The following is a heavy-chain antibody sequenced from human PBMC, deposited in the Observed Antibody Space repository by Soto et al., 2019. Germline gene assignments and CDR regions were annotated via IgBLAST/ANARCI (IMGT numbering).Heavy chain of an antibody. CDR3: RNKWRD. V-gene: IGHV3-15*01. CDR1: GFTFSDAW. Sequence: GGSLRLSCAASGFTFSDAWMSWVRQAPGKGLEWVGLIKKKTDGGTTDYAAPVKGRFTISRDDSKNTLYLQMSSLKTEDTAVYYCRNKWRDWGQEPLVTVSS. J-gene: IGHJ4*02. CDR2: IKKKTDGGTT. D-gene: IGHD5-12*01.